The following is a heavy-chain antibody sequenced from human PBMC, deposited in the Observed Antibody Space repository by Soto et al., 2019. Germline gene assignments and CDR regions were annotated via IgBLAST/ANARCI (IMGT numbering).Heavy chain of an antibody. CDR1: GFTLSRYS. Sequence: EVQLVESGGGLVQPGGSLRVSCAASGFTLSRYSMNWVRQAPGKGLEWLSYIDSSSATIYYAVSVKGQFIISRDNAKNSLYLQTNSLRDEDTAVYYCARGGVATIFGDSCGQGTLVTVSS. J-gene: IGHJ4*02. D-gene: IGHD5-12*01. CDR3: ARGGVATIFGDS. CDR2: IDSSSATI. V-gene: IGHV3-48*02.